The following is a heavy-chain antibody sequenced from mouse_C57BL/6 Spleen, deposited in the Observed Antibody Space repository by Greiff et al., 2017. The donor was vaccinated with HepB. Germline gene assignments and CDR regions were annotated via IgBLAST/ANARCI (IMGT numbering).Heavy chain of an antibody. CDR1: GFTFSSYA. V-gene: IGHV5-4*01. CDR2: ISDGGSYT. D-gene: IGHD2-5*01. CDR3: AREDYSNYGAWFAY. J-gene: IGHJ3*01. Sequence: EVQRVESGGGLVKPGGSLKLSCAASGFTFSSYAMSWVRQTPEKRLEWVATISDGGSYTYYPDNVKGRFTISRDNAKNNLYLQMSHLKSEDTAMYYCAREDYSNYGAWFAYWGQGTLVTVSA.